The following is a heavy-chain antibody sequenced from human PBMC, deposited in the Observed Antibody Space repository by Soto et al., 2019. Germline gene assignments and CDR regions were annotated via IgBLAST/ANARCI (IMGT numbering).Heavy chain of an antibody. CDR1: GYTFTSYY. CDR2: INPDGGST. J-gene: IGHJ4*02. V-gene: IGHV1-46*01. CDR3: AKAPRSGVIITTSTAHIDY. Sequence: QVQLVQSGAEVKKPGASVMLSCKASGYTFTSYYMHWVRQATGQGLEWMGIINPDGGSTRYAQKFQGRATMTKETSTSTFYMELSSLRSKDTAVYYCAKAPRSGVIITTSTAHIDYGGQGTTVTVDS. D-gene: IGHD3-3*01.